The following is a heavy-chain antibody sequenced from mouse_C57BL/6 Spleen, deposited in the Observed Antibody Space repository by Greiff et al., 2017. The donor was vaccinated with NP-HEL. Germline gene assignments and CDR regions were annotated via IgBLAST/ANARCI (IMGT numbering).Heavy chain of an antibody. D-gene: IGHD6-1*01. CDR3: TTEAALSFDY. CDR2: IDPEDGDT. J-gene: IGHJ2*01. V-gene: IGHV14-1*01. CDR1: GFTIKDYY. Sequence: EVQLQQSGAELVRPGASVKLSCTASGFTIKDYYMHWVKQRPEQGLEWIGRIDPEDGDTEYAAKFQGKATMTADTSSNTAYLQLSSLTSEDTAVYYCTTEAALSFDYWGQGTTLTVSS.